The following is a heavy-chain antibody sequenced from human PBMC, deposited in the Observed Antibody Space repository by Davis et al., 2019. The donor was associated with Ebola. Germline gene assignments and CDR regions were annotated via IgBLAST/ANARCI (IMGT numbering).Heavy chain of an antibody. Sequence: GGSLRLSCAASGFTFSSYSMNWVRQAPGKGLEWVSSISSSSSYIYYADSVKGRFTISRDNSKNTLYLQMNSLRAEDTAVYYCARVPLGYCSGGSCYSRNGMDVWGQGTTVTVSS. CDR2: ISSSSSYI. CDR1: GFTFSSYS. V-gene: IGHV3-21*01. J-gene: IGHJ6*02. CDR3: ARVPLGYCSGGSCYSRNGMDV. D-gene: IGHD2-15*01.